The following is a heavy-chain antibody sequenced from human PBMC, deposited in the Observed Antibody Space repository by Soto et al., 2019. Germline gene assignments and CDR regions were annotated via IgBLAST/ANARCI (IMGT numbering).Heavy chain of an antibody. CDR2: ITDSGGNT. V-gene: IGHV3-23*01. J-gene: IGHJ6*02. CDR3: ARVLIAAGISGMDV. D-gene: IGHD6-13*01. CDR1: GFTFSSYV. Sequence: PGGSLRLSCAASGFTFSSYVMNWVRQAPGKGLEWVSSITDSGGNTYYAASVKGRSTISRDNSKSTLYLQMNSLRAEDTALYYCARVLIAAGISGMDVWGQGTTVTVSS.